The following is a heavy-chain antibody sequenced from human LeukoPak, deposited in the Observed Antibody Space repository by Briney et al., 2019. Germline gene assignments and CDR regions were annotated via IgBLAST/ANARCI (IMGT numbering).Heavy chain of an antibody. Sequence: GGSLRLSCAASGFTFSTYGMHWVRQAPGKGLEWVAVIWYDGSNKYYADSVKGRFTISRDNSKNTLYLQMNSLRAEDTAVYYCAKAAERSGYNYVGIGYWGQGTLVTVSS. CDR1: GFTFSTYG. J-gene: IGHJ4*02. CDR2: IWYDGSNK. CDR3: AKAAERSGYNYVGIGY. V-gene: IGHV3-33*06. D-gene: IGHD5-24*01.